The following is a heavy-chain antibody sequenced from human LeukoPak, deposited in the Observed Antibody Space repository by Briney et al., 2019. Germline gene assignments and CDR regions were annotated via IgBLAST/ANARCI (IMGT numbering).Heavy chain of an antibody. J-gene: IGHJ5*02. CDR3: ARGESYFA. Sequence: GGSLRLSCAASGFALSDYYMSWIRQAPGKGLEWISFITNGDTTTYYADSVRGRFTISRDNAKNSLYLQMNSLRAEDTAVYYCARGESYFAWGQGTLVTVSS. CDR2: ITNGDTTT. D-gene: IGHD2/OR15-2a*01. CDR1: GFALSDYY. V-gene: IGHV3-11*04.